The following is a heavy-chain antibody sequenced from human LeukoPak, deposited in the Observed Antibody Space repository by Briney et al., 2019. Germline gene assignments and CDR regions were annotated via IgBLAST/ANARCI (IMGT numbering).Heavy chain of an antibody. V-gene: IGHV1-46*01. CDR2: INPSGGST. D-gene: IGHD6-13*01. CDR1: GYTFTNYY. J-gene: IGHJ4*02. Sequence: ASVRVSCKASGYTFTNYYIHWARQAPGRGLEWMGIINPSGGSTSYAQRFQGRVTMTSDTSTSTVYMDLSSLTSEDTAVYYCARGGRAGVVWGYSDYWGQGTPVTVSS. CDR3: ARGGRAGVVWGYSDY.